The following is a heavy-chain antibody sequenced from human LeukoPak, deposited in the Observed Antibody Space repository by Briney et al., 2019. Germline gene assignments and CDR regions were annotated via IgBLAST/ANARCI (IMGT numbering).Heavy chain of an antibody. CDR3: ARRSTCFFDY. Sequence: SETLSLTCTVSGGSISSSSYYRGWIRQPPGQGLEWIGSIYYSGSTYYNPSLKSRVTISVDTSKNQFSLKLSSVTAADTAVYYCARRSTCFFDYWGQETLVTVSS. V-gene: IGHV4-39*01. CDR2: IYYSGST. CDR1: GGSISSSSYY. D-gene: IGHD1-26*01. J-gene: IGHJ4*02.